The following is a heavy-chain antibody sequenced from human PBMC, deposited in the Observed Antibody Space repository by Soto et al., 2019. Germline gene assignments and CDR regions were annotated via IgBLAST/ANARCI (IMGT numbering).Heavy chain of an antibody. Sequence: GGSLRLSCAASWFTVSSNYMSWVRQAPGKGLEWVSVIYSGGSTYYADSVKGRFTISRDNSKNTLYLQMNSLRAEDTAVYYCARGGYSYGTPDAFDIWGQGTMVTVSS. J-gene: IGHJ3*02. D-gene: IGHD5-18*01. CDR1: WFTVSSNY. V-gene: IGHV3-53*01. CDR3: ARGGYSYGTPDAFDI. CDR2: IYSGGST.